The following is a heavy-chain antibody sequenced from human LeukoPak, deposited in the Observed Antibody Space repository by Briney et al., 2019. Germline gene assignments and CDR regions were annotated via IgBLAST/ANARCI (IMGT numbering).Heavy chain of an antibody. CDR2: IYYSGST. Sequence: SETLSLTCTVSGGSISSSSYYWGWIRQPPGKGLEWIGSIYYSGSTYYNPSLKSRVTISVDTSKNQFSLKLSSVTAADTAVYYCASATYDYVWGSYRWTYFDYWGQGTLVTVSS. V-gene: IGHV4-39*01. J-gene: IGHJ4*02. CDR1: GGSISSSSYY. D-gene: IGHD3-16*02. CDR3: ASATYDYVWGSYRWTYFDY.